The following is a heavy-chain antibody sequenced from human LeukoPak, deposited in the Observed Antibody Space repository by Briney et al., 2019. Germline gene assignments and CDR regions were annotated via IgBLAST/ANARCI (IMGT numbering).Heavy chain of an antibody. CDR3: ARDLSGQVAGTEFDY. V-gene: IGHV1-2*04. CDR1: GYTFTGYY. D-gene: IGHD6-19*01. J-gene: IGHJ4*02. Sequence: ASVKVSCKASGYTFTGYYMHWVRQAPGQGLEWMGWINPNSGGTNYAQKFQGWVTMARDTSISTAYMELSRLRSDDTAVYYCARDLSGQVAGTEFDYWGQGTLVTVSS. CDR2: INPNSGGT.